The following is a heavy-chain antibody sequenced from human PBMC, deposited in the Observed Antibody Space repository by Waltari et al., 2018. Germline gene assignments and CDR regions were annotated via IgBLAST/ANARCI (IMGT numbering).Heavy chain of an antibody. V-gene: IGHV5-51*01. CDR2: IYPGDSDT. J-gene: IGHJ4*02. CDR3: ARRYCSSTSCYYFDY. CDR1: GYSFTRYW. D-gene: IGHD2-2*01. Sequence: EVQLVQSGAEVQKAGESPKISCSGSGYSFTRYWIGCVRRMPGKCLEWMWIIYPGDSDTRYSPSFQGQVTISADKSISTAYLQWSSLKASDTAMYYCARRYCSSTSCYYFDYWGQGTLVTVSS.